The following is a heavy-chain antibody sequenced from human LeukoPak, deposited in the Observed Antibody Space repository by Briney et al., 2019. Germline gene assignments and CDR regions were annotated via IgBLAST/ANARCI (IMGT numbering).Heavy chain of an antibody. D-gene: IGHD5-18*01. CDR2: INSEGSST. J-gene: IGHJ4*02. V-gene: IGHV3-74*01. Sequence: PGGSLRLSCAASGFTFSSYWMHWVRQAPGKGLVWVSRINSEGSSTSYADSVKGRFTISRDNAKNTLYLQMNSLRAEDTAVYYCARRGYSYGLDYWGQGTLVTVSS. CDR1: GFTFSSYW. CDR3: ARRGYSYGLDY.